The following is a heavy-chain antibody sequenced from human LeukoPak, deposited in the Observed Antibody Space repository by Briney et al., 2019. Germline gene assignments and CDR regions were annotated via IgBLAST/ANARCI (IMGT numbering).Heavy chain of an antibody. D-gene: IGHD3-10*01. CDR3: ARDCYHGSGSYCY. CDR2: VNYWGNT. CDR1: GGSLRDHF. V-gene: IGHV4-34*01. Sequence: SETLSLTCVGDGGSLRDHFWSWLRQPPGKKLEWIGEVNYWGNTNYSPSLKSRVTISIDTSKKQISLRLNSVTAADTAVYYCARDCYHGSGSYCYWGQGTLVSVSS. J-gene: IGHJ4*02.